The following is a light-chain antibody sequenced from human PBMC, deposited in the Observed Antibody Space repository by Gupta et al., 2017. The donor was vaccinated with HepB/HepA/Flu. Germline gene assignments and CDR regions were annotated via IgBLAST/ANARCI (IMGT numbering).Light chain of an antibody. CDR2: GAS. V-gene: IGKV3-15*01. CDR1: QSVSSN. CDR3: QQYNNWPPWT. J-gene: IGKJ1*01. Sequence: EIAMTQSPATLSVSPGERATLSCRASQSVSSNLAWYQQKPGQAPRLLIYGASTSAPDIPARFSGSGSGTEFTLTISSLQSEDFAVYYCQQYNNWPPWTFGQGTKVEIK.